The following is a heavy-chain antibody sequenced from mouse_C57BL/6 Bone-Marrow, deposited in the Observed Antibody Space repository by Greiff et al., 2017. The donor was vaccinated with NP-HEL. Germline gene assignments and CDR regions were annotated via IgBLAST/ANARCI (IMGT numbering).Heavy chain of an antibody. CDR1: GYTFTDYY. D-gene: IGHD3-2*02. CDR3: ARGVDSSGYAWFAY. Sequence: QVQLQQSGAELVRPGASVKLSCKASGYTFTDYYINWVKQRPGQGLEWIARIYPGSGNTYYNEKFKGKATLTAEKSSSTAYMQLSSLTSEDSAVYFCARGVDSSGYAWFAYWGQGTLVTVSA. V-gene: IGHV1-76*01. J-gene: IGHJ3*01. CDR2: IYPGSGNT.